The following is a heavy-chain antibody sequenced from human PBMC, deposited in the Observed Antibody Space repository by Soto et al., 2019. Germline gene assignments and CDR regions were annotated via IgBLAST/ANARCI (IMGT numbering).Heavy chain of an antibody. CDR1: GFSLTTSGVG. V-gene: IGHV2-5*02. CDR3: AQQNYGEFDY. J-gene: IGHJ4*02. CDR2: IYWDDDK. D-gene: IGHD3-10*01. Sequence: QITLKESGPTLVKPTQTLTLTCTFSGFSLTTSGVGVGWIRQPPGKALEWLALIYWDDDKRYNPSLKSRLTITXDPSKNQVVFTMTNMDPVDTGTYYCAQQNYGEFDYWGQGTLVTVSS.